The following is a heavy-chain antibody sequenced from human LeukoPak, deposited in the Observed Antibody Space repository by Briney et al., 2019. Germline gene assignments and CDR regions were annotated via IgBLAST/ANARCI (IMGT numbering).Heavy chain of an antibody. CDR3: AKDRSSEMSYFGY. Sequence: GGSLRLSCAASGFTFSDYAMSWVRQAPGKGLEWVSAISGSGRSTLYADSVKGRFTISRDNSKNTLYLQMNSLRADDTAVYYCAKDRSSEMSYFGYWGQGTLVTVSS. V-gene: IGHV3-23*01. CDR2: ISGSGRST. J-gene: IGHJ4*02. CDR1: GFTFSDYA.